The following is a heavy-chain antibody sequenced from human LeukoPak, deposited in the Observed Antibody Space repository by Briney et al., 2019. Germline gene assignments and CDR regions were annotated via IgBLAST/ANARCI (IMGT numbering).Heavy chain of an antibody. V-gene: IGHV3-7*01. Sequence: GGSLRLSCAASGFTFSRFWMSWVRQAPGKGLEWVANIKEDGGQKYYVDSVKGRFTISRDNAKNSLYLQMNSLRAEDTSVYYCARDIGYGDYDYWGQGTLVTVSS. J-gene: IGHJ4*02. CDR2: IKEDGGQK. D-gene: IGHD4-17*01. CDR1: GFTFSRFW. CDR3: ARDIGYGDYDY.